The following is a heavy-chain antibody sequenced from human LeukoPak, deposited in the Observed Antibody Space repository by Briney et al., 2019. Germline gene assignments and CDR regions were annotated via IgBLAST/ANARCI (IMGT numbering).Heavy chain of an antibody. CDR3: ARVSNYDLVWIDY. V-gene: IGHV4-61*01. D-gene: IGHD4-11*01. Sequence: SETLSLTCTVSGGSVSSGSYYWSWIRQPPGTGLEWIGYIYYSGSTNYNPSLKSRVTISVDTSKNQFSLKLSSVTAADTAVYYCARVSNYDLVWIDYWGQGTLVTVSS. J-gene: IGHJ4*02. CDR1: GGSVSSGSYY. CDR2: IYYSGST.